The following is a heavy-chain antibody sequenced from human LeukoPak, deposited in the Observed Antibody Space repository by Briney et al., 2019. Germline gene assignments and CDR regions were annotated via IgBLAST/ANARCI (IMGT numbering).Heavy chain of an antibody. CDR2: ISSSSSYI. V-gene: IGHV3-21*01. D-gene: IGHD4-23*01. J-gene: IGHJ3*02. CDR3: ARDRDYGGNIGAFDI. Sequence: PGGSLSLSCAASGFVFSASYMSWARKAPGKGLEWVSSISSSSSYIYYAGSVKGRFTISRDNAKNSLYLQMNSLRAEDTAVYYCARDRDYGGNIGAFDIWGQGTMVTVSS. CDR1: GFVFSASY.